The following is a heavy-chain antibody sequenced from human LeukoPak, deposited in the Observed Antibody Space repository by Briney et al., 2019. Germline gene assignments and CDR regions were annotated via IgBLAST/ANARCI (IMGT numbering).Heavy chain of an antibody. V-gene: IGHV3-7*01. CDR2: IKEDGSEK. Sequence: GGSLRLSCAASGFTFSTYWMSWVRQAPGKGLEWVANIKEDGSEKYYVDSVKGRFTISRDNAKNSLYVQMNGLRAEDTAVYYCARGVPTGIDYFDYWGQGTLVTVS. J-gene: IGHJ4*02. CDR1: GFTFSTYW. CDR3: ARGVPTGIDYFDY. D-gene: IGHD1-1*01.